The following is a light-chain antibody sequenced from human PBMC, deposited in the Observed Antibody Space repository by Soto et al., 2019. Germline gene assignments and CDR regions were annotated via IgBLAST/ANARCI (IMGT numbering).Light chain of an antibody. Sequence: QSALTQPASVSGSPGQSITLSCAGSNSDVGNYDLVSWYQQHPGKAPKLMICEVNKRPSGVSNRFSGSKSGNTASLTISGLQAEDEADYYCCSYAGTVAYVFGTGTKLTVL. CDR2: EVN. CDR3: CSYAGTVAYV. J-gene: IGLJ1*01. V-gene: IGLV2-23*02. CDR1: NSDVGNYDL.